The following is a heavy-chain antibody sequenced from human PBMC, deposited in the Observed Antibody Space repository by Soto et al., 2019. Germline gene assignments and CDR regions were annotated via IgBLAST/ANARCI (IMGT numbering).Heavy chain of an antibody. Sequence: EVQLLESGGGLVQPGGSLRLSCAASGFTFSSYAMSWVRQAPGKGLEWVSAISGSGDDTYYADSVKGRFTISRDNSKSTLYLQISSLRAEDTAVFYCARGGYSRGWSFDYWGQGTLVTVSS. CDR3: ARGGYSRGWSFDY. CDR1: GFTFSSYA. CDR2: ISGSGDDT. J-gene: IGHJ4*02. D-gene: IGHD6-19*01. V-gene: IGHV3-23*01.